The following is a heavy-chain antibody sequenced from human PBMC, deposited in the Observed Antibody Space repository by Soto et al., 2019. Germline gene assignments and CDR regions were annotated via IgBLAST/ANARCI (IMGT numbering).Heavy chain of an antibody. CDR3: ARGITMVRGVEGMDV. CDR1: GFTFSSYS. Sequence: EVQLVESGGGLVQPGGSLRLSCAASGFTFSSYSMNWVRQAPGKGLEGVSYISSSSSTIYYADSVKGRFTISRDNAKNSLYLQMNSLRAEDTAVYYCARGITMVRGVEGMDVWGQGTTVTVSS. D-gene: IGHD3-10*01. CDR2: ISSSSSTI. V-gene: IGHV3-48*01. J-gene: IGHJ6*02.